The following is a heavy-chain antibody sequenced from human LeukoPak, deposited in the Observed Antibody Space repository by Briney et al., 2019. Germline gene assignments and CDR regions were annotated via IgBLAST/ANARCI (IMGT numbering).Heavy chain of an antibody. CDR2: ISGSGGST. D-gene: IGHD6-13*01. V-gene: IGHV3-23*01. CDR3: AKGRASSSWCVYFDY. J-gene: IGHJ4*02. CDR1: GFTFSSYA. Sequence: GGSLRLSCAASGFTFSSYAMSWVRQAPGKGLEWVSAISGSGGSTYYADSVKGRFTISRGNSKNTLYLQMNSLRAEDTAVYYCAKGRASSSWCVYFDYWGQGTLVTVSS.